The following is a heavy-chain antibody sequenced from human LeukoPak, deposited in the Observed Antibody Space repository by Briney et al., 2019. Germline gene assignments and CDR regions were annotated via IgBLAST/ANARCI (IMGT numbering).Heavy chain of an antibody. V-gene: IGHV3-23*01. CDR2: IISSGGTT. CDR1: GFTFTNYG. D-gene: IGHD7-27*01. CDR3: ARDLNWGAFDI. Sequence: PGGTLSLSCAASGFTFTNYGMNWVRPAPGKGLEWVSGIISSGGTTYTADSVKGRFTISRDNSKNTLYLQMNSLRAEDTAVYYCARDLNWGAFDIRGQGTMVSVSS. J-gene: IGHJ3*02.